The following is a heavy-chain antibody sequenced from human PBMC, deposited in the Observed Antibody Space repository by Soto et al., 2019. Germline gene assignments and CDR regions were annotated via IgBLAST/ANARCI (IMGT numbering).Heavy chain of an antibody. CDR2: INHSGST. CDR3: ASSPPAMVAPNI. J-gene: IGHJ4*02. D-gene: IGHD5-18*01. V-gene: IGHV4-34*01. CDR1: GGSFSGYY. Sequence: PSETLSLTCAVYGGSFSGYYWSWIRQPPGKGLEWIGEINHSGSTNYNPSLKSRVTISVDTSKNQFSLKLTSVTAADTAMYFCASSPPAMVAPNIWGQGTLVTVSS.